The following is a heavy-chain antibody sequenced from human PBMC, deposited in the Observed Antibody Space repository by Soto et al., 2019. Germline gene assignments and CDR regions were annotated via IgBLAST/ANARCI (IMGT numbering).Heavy chain of an antibody. Sequence: QVQLQESGPGLVKPSQTLSLTCTVSGGSISSGDYYWSWIRQPPGKGLEWIGYIYYSGSTYYNPSLTGRVNISVDTSENQFSLKLSSVTAADTAVYYCARRSLDDFAYYFDYWGQGTLVTVSS. CDR1: GGSISSGDYY. V-gene: IGHV4-30-4*01. CDR3: ARRSLDDFAYYFDY. CDR2: IYYSGST. J-gene: IGHJ4*02. D-gene: IGHD3-3*01.